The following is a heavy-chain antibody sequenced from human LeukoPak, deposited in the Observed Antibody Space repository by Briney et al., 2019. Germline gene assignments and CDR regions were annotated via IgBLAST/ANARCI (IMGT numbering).Heavy chain of an antibody. D-gene: IGHD3-3*01. CDR2: IYYSGST. J-gene: IGHJ5*02. CDR3: ARGPTYYDFWSGYYTLWFDP. Sequence: SETLSLTCTVSGVSISSYYWSWIRQPPGKGLEWIGYIYYSGSTNYNPSLKSRVTISVDTSKNQFSLKLSSVTAADTAVYYCARGPTYYDFWSGYYTLWFDPWGQGTLVTVSS. V-gene: IGHV4-59*01. CDR1: GVSISSYY.